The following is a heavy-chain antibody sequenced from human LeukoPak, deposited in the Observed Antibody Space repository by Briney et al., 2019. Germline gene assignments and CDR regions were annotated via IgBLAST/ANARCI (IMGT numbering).Heavy chain of an antibody. D-gene: IGHD2-2*02. J-gene: IGHJ4*02. Sequence: SETLSLTCTVSGGSVSSGSYYWSWLRQPPGTGLEWIGYIYHSGSTNYNPSLKSRVTISVDTSKNQFSLKLSSVTAADTAVYYCARGGYQLPYKYFDYWGQGTLVTVSS. CDR3: ARGGYQLPYKYFDY. V-gene: IGHV4-61*01. CDR2: IYHSGST. CDR1: GGSVSSGSYY.